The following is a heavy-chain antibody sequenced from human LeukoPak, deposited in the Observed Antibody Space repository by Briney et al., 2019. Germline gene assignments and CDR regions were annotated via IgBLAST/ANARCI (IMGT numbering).Heavy chain of an antibody. CDR3: ARVGATVTSREFFDY. CDR1: GGSISIYY. V-gene: IGHV4-59*01. CDR2: IYYSGST. D-gene: IGHD4-17*01. Sequence: PSETLSLTCTVYGGSISIYYWSWIRQPPGEVLEWIGYIYYSGSTNYNPSLKSRVTISVDTSKNQFSLKLSSVTAADTAVYYCARVGATVTSREFFDYWGQGTLVTVSS. J-gene: IGHJ4*02.